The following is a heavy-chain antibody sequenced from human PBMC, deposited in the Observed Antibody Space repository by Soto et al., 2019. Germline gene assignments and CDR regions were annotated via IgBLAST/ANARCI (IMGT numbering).Heavy chain of an antibody. CDR1: GYTFSNFR. CDR2: IYPGDHET. V-gene: IGHV5-51*01. Sequence: GESLKISCQSSGYTFSNFRIGWVRQLPGKGLGWMGIIYPGDHETRYSPSFHGKVTISADRSINTAYLQWNSLEASDTAFYFCARSPRSSPYFDYWGQGALVTVSS. J-gene: IGHJ4*02. D-gene: IGHD6-13*01. CDR3: ARSPRSSPYFDY.